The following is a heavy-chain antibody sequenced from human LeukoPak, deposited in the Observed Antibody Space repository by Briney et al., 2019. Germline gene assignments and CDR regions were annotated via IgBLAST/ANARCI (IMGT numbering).Heavy chain of an antibody. J-gene: IGHJ4*02. V-gene: IGHV4-34*01. Sequence: SETLSLTCAVYGGSFSGYYWSWIRQPPGKGLEWIGEINHSGSTNYNPSLKSRVTISVDTTMNQFSLKLSSVTAADTAVYYCARGPYGSGSYDYWGQGTLVTVSS. D-gene: IGHD3-10*01. CDR3: ARGPYGSGSYDY. CDR2: INHSGST. CDR1: GGSFSGYY.